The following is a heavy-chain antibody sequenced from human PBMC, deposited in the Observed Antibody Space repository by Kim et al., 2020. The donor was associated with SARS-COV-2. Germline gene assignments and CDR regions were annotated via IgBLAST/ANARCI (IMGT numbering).Heavy chain of an antibody. J-gene: IGHJ4*02. Sequence: ASVKVSCKASGYTFTSYGISWVRQAPGQGLEWMGWISAYNGNTNYAQKLQGRVTMTTDTSTSTAYMELRSLRSDDTAVYYCARDLRARITMVRGALGFDHWGQGTLVTVSS. CDR2: ISAYNGNT. CDR1: GYTFTSYG. V-gene: IGHV1-18*01. CDR3: ARDLRARITMVRGALGFDH. D-gene: IGHD3-10*01.